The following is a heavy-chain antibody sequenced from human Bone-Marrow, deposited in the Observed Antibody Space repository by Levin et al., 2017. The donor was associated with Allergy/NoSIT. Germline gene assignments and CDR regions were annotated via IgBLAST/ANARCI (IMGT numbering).Heavy chain of an antibody. CDR3: ATDASSGWTPLDY. Sequence: ASVKVSCRISGYRLSEISIHWVRQAPGKGLEWMGGFDREDGEIIYAQKFQGRNTMTEDTSTDTAYMEMSSLTFDDTAVYYCATDASSGWTPLDYWGQGTLVTVSS. CDR2: FDREDGEI. D-gene: IGHD6-19*01. V-gene: IGHV1-24*01. J-gene: IGHJ4*02. CDR1: GYRLSEIS.